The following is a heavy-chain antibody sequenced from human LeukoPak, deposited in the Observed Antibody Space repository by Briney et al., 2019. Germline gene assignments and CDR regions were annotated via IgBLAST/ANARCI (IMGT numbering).Heavy chain of an antibody. D-gene: IGHD5-24*01. CDR1: GFTFSTYG. CDR3: TRRGHGYNIDY. J-gene: IGHJ4*02. CDR2: IWYDGSNK. V-gene: IGHV3-33*01. Sequence: PGGSLRLSCAASGFTFSTYGMHWVRQAPGKGLEWVAVIWYDGSNKYYADSVKGRFTISRDNSKNTLYLQTDSLRAEDTAIYYCTRRGHGYNIDYWGQGTLVTVSS.